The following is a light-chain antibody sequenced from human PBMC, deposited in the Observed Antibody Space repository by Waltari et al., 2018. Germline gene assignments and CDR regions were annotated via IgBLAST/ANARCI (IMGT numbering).Light chain of an antibody. V-gene: IGKV3-11*01. CDR1: QSVRIY. CDR3: QQRSNWVS. CDR2: DAT. J-gene: IGKJ4*01. Sequence: EIVLTQSPATLSLSPGERATLSCRASQSVRIYLAWYQQKPGQAPRLLSDDATNRATGSPARFNGSGSGTDFTLTIDSLEPEDFAVYYCQQRSNWVSFGGGTKVEIK.